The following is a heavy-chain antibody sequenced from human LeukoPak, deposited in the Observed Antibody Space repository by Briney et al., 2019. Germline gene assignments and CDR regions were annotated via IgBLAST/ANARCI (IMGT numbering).Heavy chain of an antibody. V-gene: IGHV1-8*03. Sequence: ASVKVSCKASGYTFTSYDINWVRQATGQGLEWMGWMNPNSGNTGYAQKFQGRVNITRNTSISTAYMELSSLRSEDTAVYYCARGKIIWRLFDYWGQGTLVTVSS. CDR3: ARGKIIWRLFDY. D-gene: IGHD3-16*01. CDR2: MNPNSGNT. J-gene: IGHJ4*02. CDR1: GYTFTSYD.